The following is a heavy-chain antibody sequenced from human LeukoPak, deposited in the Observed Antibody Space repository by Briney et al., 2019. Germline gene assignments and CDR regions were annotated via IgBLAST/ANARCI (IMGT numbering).Heavy chain of an antibody. CDR1: GFIFSSYA. Sequence: GGSLRLSCAASGFIFSSYAMSWVRRAPGKGLEWVSAISGSGGSTYYADSVKGRFTISRDNSKNTLYLQMNSLRAEDTAVYYCAKERAPIYYYDSSGLDYWGQGTLVTVSS. CDR3: AKERAPIYYYDSSGLDY. J-gene: IGHJ4*02. D-gene: IGHD3-22*01. CDR2: ISGSGGST. V-gene: IGHV3-23*01.